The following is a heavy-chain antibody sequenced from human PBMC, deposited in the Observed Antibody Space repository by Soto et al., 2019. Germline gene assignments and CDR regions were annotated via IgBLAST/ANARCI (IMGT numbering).Heavy chain of an antibody. CDR3: AREIKKYQLLYSFDYYYGMDV. Sequence: QVQLVQSGAEVKKPGSSVKVSCKASGGTFSSYAISWVRQAPGQGLEWMGGIIPIFGTANYAQKFQGRVTITADESTSTASMELSSLRSEDTAAYYCAREIKKYQLLYSFDYYYGMDVWGQGTTVTVSS. V-gene: IGHV1-69*01. CDR1: GGTFSSYA. D-gene: IGHD2-2*02. CDR2: IIPIFGTA. J-gene: IGHJ6*02.